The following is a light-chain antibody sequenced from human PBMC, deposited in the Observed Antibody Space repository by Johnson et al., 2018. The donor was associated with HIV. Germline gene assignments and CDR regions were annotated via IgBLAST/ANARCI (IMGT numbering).Light chain of an antibody. CDR1: SSNIGNNY. CDR2: ENN. Sequence: QSMLTQPPSVSAAPGQKVTISCSGSSSNIGNNYVSWYQQLPGTAPTLLIYENNKRPSGIPHRFSGSKSGTSATLGITGLQTGDEADYYCGTWDSSLSSYVFGTGTKVTVL. V-gene: IGLV1-51*02. J-gene: IGLJ1*01. CDR3: GTWDSSLSSYV.